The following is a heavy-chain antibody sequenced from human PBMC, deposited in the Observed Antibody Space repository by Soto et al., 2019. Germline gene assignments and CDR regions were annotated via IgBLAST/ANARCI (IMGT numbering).Heavy chain of an antibody. V-gene: IGHV3-30*18. CDR3: ANPVDGY. CDR1: GFTFSSYG. Sequence: GGSLRLSCAASGFTFSSYGMHWVRQAPGKGLEWVAVISYDGSNKYYADSVKGRFTISRDNSKNTLYLQMNSLRAEDTAVYYRANPVDGYWGQGTLVTVS. CDR2: ISYDGSNK. J-gene: IGHJ4*02.